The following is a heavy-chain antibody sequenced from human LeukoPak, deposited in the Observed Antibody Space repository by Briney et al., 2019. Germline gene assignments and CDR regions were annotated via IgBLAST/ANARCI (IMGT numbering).Heavy chain of an antibody. D-gene: IGHD3-10*01. CDR3: ARGGHYGSGSSLLCDQ. CDR2: IYQSGST. Sequence: PSETLSLTCTVSGGSIRSSGYYWSWIRQPPGKGLEWIGYIYQSGSTYYNPSLKSRVTISIDRSKNQFSLKLSDVTAADTAVYYCARGGHYGSGSSLLCDQWGRGTLVTVSS. J-gene: IGHJ5*02. V-gene: IGHV4-30-2*01. CDR1: GGSIRSSGYY.